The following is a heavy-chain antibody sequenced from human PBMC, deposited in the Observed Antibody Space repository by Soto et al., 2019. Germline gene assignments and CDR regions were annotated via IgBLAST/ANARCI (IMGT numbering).Heavy chain of an antibody. D-gene: IGHD2-15*01. CDR2: VKTNSEGGAT. V-gene: IGHV3-15*07. Sequence: EAQLVESGGGLVKPGGSLRLSCAASDFTINNAWMNWVRQAPGKGLEWVARVKTNSEGGATDYAAPLKGRFTISRDDSKNTLFLQMNSLKTEDTAVYYCTPGSVEGVWGQGATVTVSS. J-gene: IGHJ6*02. CDR1: DFTINNAW. CDR3: TPGSVEGV.